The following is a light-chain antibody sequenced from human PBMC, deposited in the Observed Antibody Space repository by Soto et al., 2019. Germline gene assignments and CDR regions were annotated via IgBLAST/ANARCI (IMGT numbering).Light chain of an antibody. CDR3: MQALQTGWT. CDR2: LGS. J-gene: IGKJ1*01. Sequence: DIVMTQSPLSLPVTPGEPASISCRSSQSLLHSNGCNYLDWYLQKPGQSPQLLIYLGSTRASGVPDRFSGSGSGTDFTLKISRVEAEDVGVYYCMQALQTGWTFGQGTKVEIK. CDR1: QSLLHSNGCNY. V-gene: IGKV2-28*01.